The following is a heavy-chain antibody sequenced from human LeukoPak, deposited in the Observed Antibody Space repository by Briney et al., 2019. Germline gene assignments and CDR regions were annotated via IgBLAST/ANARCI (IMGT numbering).Heavy chain of an antibody. CDR2: IYHSGST. CDR3: ASARREMVDY. Sequence: SETLSLTCTVSVYSISSGYYWGWIRQPPGKGREGIGIIYHSGSTYYKPTLRSRVTLSLDTSKNQLSLKLSSVTAADTAVYYCASARREMVDYWGQGTLVTVSS. CDR1: VYSISSGYY. D-gene: IGHD5-24*01. V-gene: IGHV4-38-2*02. J-gene: IGHJ4*02.